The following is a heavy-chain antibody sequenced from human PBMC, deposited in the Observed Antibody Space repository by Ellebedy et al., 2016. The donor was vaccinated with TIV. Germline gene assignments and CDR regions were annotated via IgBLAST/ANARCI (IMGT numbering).Heavy chain of an antibody. V-gene: IGHV1-8*01. D-gene: IGHD3-16*01. CDR2: MNTDRGSS. CDR3: ATAVMGVN. CDR1: GYTFIDYD. J-gene: IGHJ1*01. Sequence: AASVKVSCKASGYTFIDYDINWVRQATGQGPEWMGWMNTDRGSSGSAQQFRGRVTMTSDNSINTAYLELRGLKYDDTAMYYCATAVMGVNWGQGTRIIVSS.